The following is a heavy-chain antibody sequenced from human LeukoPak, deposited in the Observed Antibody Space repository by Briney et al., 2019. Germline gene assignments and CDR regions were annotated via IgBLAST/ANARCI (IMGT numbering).Heavy chain of an antibody. J-gene: IGHJ2*01. CDR2: VGAGNGDT. CDR1: GYSFNNHG. D-gene: IGHD4-11*01. Sequence: ASVKVSCKASGYSFNNHGLSWVRQAPGQGLEWVGWVGAGNGDTHYAQKLQGRVTMTTDTSTNTPYMDLRSLRSADPAVYYCARAPSPYNWYFDLWGRGTLVTVSS. V-gene: IGHV1-18*01. CDR3: ARAPSPYNWYFDL.